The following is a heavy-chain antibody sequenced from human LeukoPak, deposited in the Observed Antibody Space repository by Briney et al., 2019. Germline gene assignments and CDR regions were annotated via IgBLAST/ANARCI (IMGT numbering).Heavy chain of an antibody. D-gene: IGHD4-17*01. J-gene: IGHJ4*02. CDR2: SSGSGGST. CDR1: GFTFSGYD. Sequence: GVSLRLPCAASGFTFSGYDMLWVRQSPGKGLVWVSSSSGSGGSTYYADSVKGRFTISRDNSKNTLYLQMKSLRAEDTAVYYCAKDLDYGDYLPGDYWGQGTLVTVSS. CDR3: AKDLDYGDYLPGDY. V-gene: IGHV3-23*01.